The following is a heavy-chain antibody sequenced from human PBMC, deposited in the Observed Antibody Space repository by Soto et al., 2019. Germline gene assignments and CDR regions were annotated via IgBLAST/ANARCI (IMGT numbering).Heavy chain of an antibody. CDR3: ARTLGTYDAFDI. D-gene: IGHD7-27*01. Sequence: ASVKVSCKASGYTFTSYDINWVRQATGQGLEWMGWMNPNSGNTGYAQKFQGRVTMTRNTSISTAYMELSSLRSEDTAVYYCARTLGTYDAFDIWGQGKMVTVSS. CDR1: GYTFTSYD. J-gene: IGHJ3*02. V-gene: IGHV1-8*01. CDR2: MNPNSGNT.